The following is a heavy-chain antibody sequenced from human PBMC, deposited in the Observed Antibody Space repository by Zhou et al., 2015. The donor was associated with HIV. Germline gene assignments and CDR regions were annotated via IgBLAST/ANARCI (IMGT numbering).Heavy chain of an antibody. Sequence: QVQLVQSGAEVKKPGASVKVSCKASGYTFSGYYMHWVRQAPGQGLEWMGWINPNSGGTKYAEKFQGRVTMTRDTSITTAYMELSRLRSDDTAVYYCAKDVGGRYYHYFDYWGQGTLVTVSS. CDR3: AKDVGGRYYHYFDY. CDR1: GYTFSGYY. J-gene: IGHJ4*02. V-gene: IGHV1-2*02. CDR2: INPNSGGT. D-gene: IGHD1-26*01.